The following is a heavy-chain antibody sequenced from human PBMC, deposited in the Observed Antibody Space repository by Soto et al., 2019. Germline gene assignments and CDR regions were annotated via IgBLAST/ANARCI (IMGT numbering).Heavy chain of an antibody. Sequence: SETLSLTCTVSGGSISSGGYYWSWIRQPPGKGLEWIGSIYYSGSTYYNPSLKSRVTISVDTSKNQFSLKLSSVTAADTAVYYCARRGDSSSWYGYYYYYGMDVWGQGTTVTVSS. CDR3: ARRGDSSSWYGYYYYYGMDV. V-gene: IGHV4-39*01. D-gene: IGHD6-13*01. CDR1: GGSISSGGYY. J-gene: IGHJ6*02. CDR2: IYYSGST.